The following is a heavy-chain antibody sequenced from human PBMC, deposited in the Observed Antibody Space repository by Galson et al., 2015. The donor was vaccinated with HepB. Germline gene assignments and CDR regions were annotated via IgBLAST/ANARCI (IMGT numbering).Heavy chain of an antibody. D-gene: IGHD3-9*01. CDR2: ISGSGGST. CDR1: GFTFSSYA. CDR3: AKLRYFDWLSGGPSTPDAFDI. J-gene: IGHJ3*02. Sequence: SLRLSCAASGFTFSSYAVSWARQAPGKGLEWVSAISGSGGSTYYADSVKGRFTISRDNSKNTLYLQTNSLRAEDTAVYYCAKLRYFDWLSGGPSTPDAFDIWGQGTMVTVSS. V-gene: IGHV3-23*01.